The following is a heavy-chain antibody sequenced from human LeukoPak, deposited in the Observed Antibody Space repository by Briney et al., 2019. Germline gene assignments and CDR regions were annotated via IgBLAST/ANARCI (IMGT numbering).Heavy chain of an antibody. V-gene: IGHV3-48*01. Sequence: PGGSLRLSCAASGFTFSDYSMNWVRQAPGEGLGWISYIGIDSGNTNYADSVKGRFTISGDKAKNSLYLQMNSLRVEDTAVYYCARDYKYAFDNWGQGTLVTVSS. J-gene: IGHJ4*02. CDR1: GFTFSDYS. CDR3: ARDYKYAFDN. CDR2: IGIDSGNT. D-gene: IGHD5-24*01.